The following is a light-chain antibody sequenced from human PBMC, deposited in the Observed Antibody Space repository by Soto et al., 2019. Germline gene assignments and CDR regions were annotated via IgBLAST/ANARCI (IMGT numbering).Light chain of an antibody. CDR3: QQYNSYSLT. J-gene: IGKJ4*01. CDR2: DAS. V-gene: IGKV1-5*01. Sequence: DIQMTQSPSTLSSSVGDRVTITCRASQSISSWLAWYQQKPGKAPKLLIYDASSLESGVPSRFSGSGSGTEFTLTISSLQPDDFATYYCQQYNSYSLTFGGGTKVEIK. CDR1: QSISSW.